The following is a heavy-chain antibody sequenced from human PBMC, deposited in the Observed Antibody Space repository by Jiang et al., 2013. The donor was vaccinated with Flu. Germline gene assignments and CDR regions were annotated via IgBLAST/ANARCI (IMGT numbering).Heavy chain of an antibody. CDR3: ARGMRGSHDI. Sequence: RQATGQGLEWMGWMNPNSGNTGYAQKFQGRVTMTRNTSISTAYMELSSLRSEDTAVYYCARGMRGSHDIWGQGTMVTVSS. J-gene: IGHJ3*02. D-gene: IGHD2-15*01. CDR2: MNPNSGNT. V-gene: IGHV1-8*01.